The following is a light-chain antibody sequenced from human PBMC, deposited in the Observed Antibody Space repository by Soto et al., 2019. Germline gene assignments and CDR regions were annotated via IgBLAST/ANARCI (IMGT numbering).Light chain of an antibody. V-gene: IGKV3-20*01. CDR2: GTS. Sequence: EIVLTHSPGTLSLSPCDRATLSCCASQSVSSNYLAWYQQKPGQAPRLLIYGTSSRATGIPDRFSGSGSGTDFTLTISRLESEDFAVYYCQQYGSSPRTFGQGTKVDI. J-gene: IGKJ1*01. CDR1: QSVSSNY. CDR3: QQYGSSPRT.